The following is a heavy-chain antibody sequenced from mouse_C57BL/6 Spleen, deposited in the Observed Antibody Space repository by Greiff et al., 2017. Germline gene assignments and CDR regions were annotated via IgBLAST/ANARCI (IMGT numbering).Heavy chain of an antibody. V-gene: IGHV10-3*01. D-gene: IGHD1-1*01. Sequence: EVKLVESGGGLVQPKGSLKLSCAASGFTFNTYAMHWVRQAPGKGLEWVARIRSKSSNYATYYADSVKDRFTISRDDSQSMLYLQMNNLKTEDTAMYYCVRDRGFYYGSSYDWYFDVWGTGTTVTVSS. J-gene: IGHJ1*03. CDR2: IRSKSSNYAT. CDR1: GFTFNTYA. CDR3: VRDRGFYYGSSYDWYFDV.